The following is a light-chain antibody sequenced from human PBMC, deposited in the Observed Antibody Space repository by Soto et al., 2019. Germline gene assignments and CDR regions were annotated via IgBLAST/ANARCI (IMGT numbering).Light chain of an antibody. CDR2: DAS. J-gene: IGKJ1*01. CDR1: QSLNSR. Sequence: DIQLTQSPSTLSASVGDRVTLTCRASQSLNSRLTWYQQRPGKAPKLLIYDASTLESGVPSRCSGSGSGTEFTLTINNLQPDDLAAYICQQYKSYSTFGRGTKVEIK. V-gene: IGKV1-5*01. CDR3: QQYKSYST.